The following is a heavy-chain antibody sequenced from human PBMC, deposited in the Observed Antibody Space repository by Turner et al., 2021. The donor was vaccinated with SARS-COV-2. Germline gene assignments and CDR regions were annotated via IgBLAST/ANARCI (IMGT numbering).Heavy chain of an antibody. J-gene: IGHJ4*02. D-gene: IGHD1-26*01. CDR3: TTRSGSFDY. V-gene: IGHV3-15*01. CDR1: ALTFSNAW. Sequence: EVQLVESGAGLVKRGGSLTLSCAVSALTFSNAWMNWVRQAPGKGLEWVGRIKSKTDGGTTDYAAPVKDRFTISRDDSKNTMYLQMSSLKTEDTALYYCTTRSGSFDYWGQGTLVTVSS. CDR2: IKSKTDGGTT.